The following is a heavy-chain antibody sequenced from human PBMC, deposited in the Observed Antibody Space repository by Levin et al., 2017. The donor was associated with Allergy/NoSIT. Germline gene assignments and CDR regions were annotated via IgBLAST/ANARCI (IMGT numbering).Heavy chain of an antibody. Sequence: PSETLSLTCTVSGGSVSSGDYYWTWIRQPPGQGLEWIGQIFYSGSTFYNPSLQSRLTISVDTAKNQFSLQLRSVTVADTAVYYCVREYDYEILTAARAPGIWGQGTLVTVSS. CDR1: GGSVSSGDYY. CDR2: IFYSGST. D-gene: IGHD3-9*01. CDR3: VREYDYEILTAARAPGI. J-gene: IGHJ3*02. V-gene: IGHV4-30-4*01.